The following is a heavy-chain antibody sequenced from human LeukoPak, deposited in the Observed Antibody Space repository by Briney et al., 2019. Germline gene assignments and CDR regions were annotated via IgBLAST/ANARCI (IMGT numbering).Heavy chain of an antibody. D-gene: IGHD3-22*01. CDR3: ARRDYDSSGYYYAFDY. CDR1: GGSISTYY. CDR2: IYYSGST. J-gene: IGHJ4*02. Sequence: SKTLSLTCTVSGGSISTYYWSWIRQPPGKGLEWIGYIYYSGSTNYNPSLKSRVTISVDTSKNQFSLKLSSVTAADTAVYYCARRDYDSSGYYYAFDYWGQGTLVTVSS. V-gene: IGHV4-59*08.